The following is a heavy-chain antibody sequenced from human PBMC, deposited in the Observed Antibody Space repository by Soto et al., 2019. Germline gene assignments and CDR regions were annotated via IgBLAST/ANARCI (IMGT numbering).Heavy chain of an antibody. J-gene: IGHJ4*02. D-gene: IGHD5-12*01. CDR2: ISYDGSNK. Sequence: GGSLRLSCAASGFTFSSYGMHWVRQAPGKGLEWVAVISYDGSNKYYADSVKGRFTISRDNSKNTLYLQMNSLRAEDTAVYYCAKEKIKWLRPFDYWGQGTLVTVSS. V-gene: IGHV3-30*18. CDR3: AKEKIKWLRPFDY. CDR1: GFTFSSYG.